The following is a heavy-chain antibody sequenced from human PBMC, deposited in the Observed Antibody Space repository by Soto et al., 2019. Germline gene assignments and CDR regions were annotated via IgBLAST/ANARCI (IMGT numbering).Heavy chain of an antibody. CDR2: IESDGDA. V-gene: IGHV3-13*01. CDR3: ARGGIEGVTWNWFDT. Sequence: EVQLVESGGGLVQPGGSLRLSCTASGFTFSSHDMHWVRQVTGKGLEWVSGIESDGDAKYLASVKGRFSISRENAKNSLSLQMNSLRAEGTAVYYCARGGIEGVTWNWFDTWGQGTVVTVSS. J-gene: IGHJ5*02. CDR1: GFTFSSHD. D-gene: IGHD3-16*01.